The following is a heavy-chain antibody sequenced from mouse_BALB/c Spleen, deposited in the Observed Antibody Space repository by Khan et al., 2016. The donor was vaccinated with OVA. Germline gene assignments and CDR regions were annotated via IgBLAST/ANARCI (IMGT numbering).Heavy chain of an antibody. D-gene: IGHD2-14*01. CDR2: MIYSGNT. J-gene: IGHJ3*01. CDR3: ARSTYRYAFAY. CDR1: GDSITSGY. Sequence: VQLKQSGPSLVKPSQTLSLTCSVTGDSITSGYWSWIRKFPGNKLEYMGYMIYSGNTYYNPSLKSRISITRHTSKNQYYLQLNAVTTKDTATYYCARSTYRYAFAYWGQGTLVTVSA. V-gene: IGHV3-8*02.